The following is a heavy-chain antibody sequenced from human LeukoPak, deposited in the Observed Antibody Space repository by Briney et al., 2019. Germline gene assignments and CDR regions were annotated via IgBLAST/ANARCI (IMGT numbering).Heavy chain of an antibody. CDR3: ASHVDTAIRFDY. D-gene: IGHD5-18*01. V-gene: IGHV1-18*01. J-gene: IGHJ4*02. CDR1: GYTFTNYA. CDR2: ISGNNGNT. Sequence: ASVKVSCKASGYTFTNYAITWVRQAPGQGPEWMGWISGNNGNTNYAQKLQGRVTMTTDTSTSTAYMELRSLRSDDTAVYYCASHVDTAIRFDYWGQGTLVTVSS.